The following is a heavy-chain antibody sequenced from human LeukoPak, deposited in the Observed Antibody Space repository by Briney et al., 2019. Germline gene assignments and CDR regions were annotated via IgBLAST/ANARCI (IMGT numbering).Heavy chain of an antibody. J-gene: IGHJ4*02. CDR2: ISGSGGST. CDR3: AKDLDHTRGPQDY. Sequence: HAGGSLRLSCAASGFTFSSYGMSWVRQAPGKGLEWVSAISGSGGSTYYADSVKGRFTSSRDNSKNTLYLQMNSLRAEATAVYYCAKDLDHTRGPQDYWGQGTLVTVSS. V-gene: IGHV3-23*01. CDR1: GFTFSSYG. D-gene: IGHD3-10*01.